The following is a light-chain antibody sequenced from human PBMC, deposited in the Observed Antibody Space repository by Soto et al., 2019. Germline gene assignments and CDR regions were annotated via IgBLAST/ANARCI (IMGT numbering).Light chain of an antibody. J-gene: IGLJ1*01. V-gene: IGLV2-14*01. CDR2: EVN. CDR3: TSYASSAARV. CDR1: SSDVGGYNY. Sequence: QSVLTQPASVSGSPGQSITISCTGTSSDVGGYNYVSWYQQHPGKAPKLLIFEVNNRPSGVSNRFSGSKSGNTASLTLFGLQAEDEADYYCTSYASSAARVFGTGTKVTVL.